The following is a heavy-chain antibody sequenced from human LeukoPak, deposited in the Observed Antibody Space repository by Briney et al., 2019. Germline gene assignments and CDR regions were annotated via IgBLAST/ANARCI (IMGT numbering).Heavy chain of an antibody. D-gene: IGHD6-19*01. CDR1: GYSFSTYW. J-gene: IGHJ4*02. CDR2: IYPGDSDT. Sequence: GESLKISCKSSGYSFSTYWIAWVRQLPRKGLEWMGIIYPGDSDTRYSPSLQGQVTISADTSISTANLQWNSLKASDTAMYYCARHRAIAMAGTDFDFWGQGTLVTVSS. CDR3: ARHRAIAMAGTDFDF. V-gene: IGHV5-51*01.